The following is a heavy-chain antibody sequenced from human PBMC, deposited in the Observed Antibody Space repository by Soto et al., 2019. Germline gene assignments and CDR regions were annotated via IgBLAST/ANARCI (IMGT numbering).Heavy chain of an antibody. J-gene: IGHJ6*02. CDR3: ARRPYYGMDV. CDR2: ISGSGGST. CDR1: GFTFSSYG. Sequence: GGSLRLSCAASGFTFSSYGMSWVRQAPGKGLEWVSAISGSGGSTYYADSVKGRFTISRDDAKNSLYLQMNSLRAEDTAVYYCARRPYYGMDVWGQGTPLTV. V-gene: IGHV3-23*01.